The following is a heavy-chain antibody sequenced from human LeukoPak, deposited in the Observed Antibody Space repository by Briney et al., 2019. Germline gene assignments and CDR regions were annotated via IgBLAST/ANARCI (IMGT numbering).Heavy chain of an antibody. J-gene: IGHJ5*02. CDR2: IIPIFGTA. D-gene: IGHD3-10*01. CDR3: ARVPPPPITMVRGVIPDWFDP. CDR1: GGTFSSYA. Sequence: ASVKVSCKASGGTFSSYAISWVRQAPGQGLEWMGGIIPIFGTANYAQKFQGRVTITADESTSTAYMELSSLRSADTAVYYCARVPPPPITMVRGVIPDWFDPWGQGTLVTVSS. V-gene: IGHV1-69*01.